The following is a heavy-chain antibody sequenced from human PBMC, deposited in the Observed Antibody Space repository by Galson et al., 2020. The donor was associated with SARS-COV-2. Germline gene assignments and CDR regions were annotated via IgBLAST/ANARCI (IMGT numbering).Heavy chain of an antibody. CDR3: VRYPAGMSSDY. Sequence: VKVSCKASGYTFTSYDINWVRQATGQGLEWMGWMNPNSGNTVYAQKFQGRVTMTRDSSITTAYMELSSLRSDDTAVYYCVRYPAGMSSDYWGQGTLVTVSA. CDR1: GYTFTSYD. CDR2: MNPNSGNT. V-gene: IGHV1-8*01. D-gene: IGHD6-13*01. J-gene: IGHJ4*02.